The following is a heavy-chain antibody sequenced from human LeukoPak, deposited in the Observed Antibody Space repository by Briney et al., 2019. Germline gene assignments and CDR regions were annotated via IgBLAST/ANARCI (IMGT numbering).Heavy chain of an antibody. J-gene: IGHJ4*02. CDR3: AKERAAGGSVILWNHFDL. CDR1: VFTFSSFG. Sequence: GWSLRLSCAASVFTFSSFGMHWVRQSPGKGLECVAAISYDGSSTFYEDSVKGRFTISRGNSKDTLYLQMNSLTPEDMALYYCAKERAAGGSVILWNHFDLWGQGTLVTVSS. D-gene: IGHD6-13*01. V-gene: IGHV3-30*18. CDR2: ISYDGSST.